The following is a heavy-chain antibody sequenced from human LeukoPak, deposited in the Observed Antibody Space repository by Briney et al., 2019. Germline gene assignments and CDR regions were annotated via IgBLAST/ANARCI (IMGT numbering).Heavy chain of an antibody. Sequence: GASLRLSCAASGFTFSSYAMSWVRQAPGKGLEWVSAISGSGGSTYYADSVKGRFTISRDNSKNTLYLQMNSLRAEDTAVYYCAKARNVLMVYDSFDYWGQGTLVTVSS. CDR1: GFTFSSYA. V-gene: IGHV3-23*01. J-gene: IGHJ4*02. CDR2: ISGSGGST. CDR3: AKARNVLMVYDSFDY. D-gene: IGHD2-8*01.